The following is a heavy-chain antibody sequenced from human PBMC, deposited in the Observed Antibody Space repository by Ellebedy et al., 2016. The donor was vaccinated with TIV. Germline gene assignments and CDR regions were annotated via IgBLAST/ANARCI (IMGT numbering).Heavy chain of an antibody. V-gene: IGHV5-51*01. D-gene: IGHD6-25*01. J-gene: IGHJ5*02. CDR2: IYPDDADP. CDR1: GYSFTSYW. CDR3: ASLPNPAAANP. Sequence: GESLKISXKASGYSFTSYWIGWVRQTPGKGLEWIGQIYPDDADPTYSPPFEGQVIISADKSTNTAYLQWNSLRASDSAIYYCASLPNPAAANPWGQGTLVTVS.